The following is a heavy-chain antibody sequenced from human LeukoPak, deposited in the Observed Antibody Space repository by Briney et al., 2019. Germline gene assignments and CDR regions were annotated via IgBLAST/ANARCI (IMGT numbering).Heavy chain of an antibody. CDR2: IYYSGST. J-gene: IGHJ6*03. V-gene: IGHV4-39*07. Sequence: SETLSLTCTVSGGSISSSSYYWGWIRQPPGKGLEWIGSIYYSGSTYYNPSLKSRVTISVDTSKNQFSLKLSSVTATDTAVYYCARDETYSSDWQSNHYYYYMDVWGKGTTVTVSS. CDR3: ARDETYSSDWQSNHYYYYMDV. CDR1: GGSISSSSYY. D-gene: IGHD6-19*01.